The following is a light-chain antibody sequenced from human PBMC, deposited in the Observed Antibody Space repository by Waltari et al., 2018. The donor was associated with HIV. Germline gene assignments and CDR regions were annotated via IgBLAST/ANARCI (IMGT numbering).Light chain of an antibody. Sequence: QSVLNQSPSASGTPGQRVILSCSGSSSNIGSNTVTWYQQFPGTAPKLLIYSYGQRPSGVPERFSGSKSATSASLAISGLRSEDEADYYCATWDDSLNAWVFGGGTKLTVL. J-gene: IGLJ3*02. CDR1: SSNIGSNT. CDR3: ATWDDSLNAWV. CDR2: SYG. V-gene: IGLV1-44*01.